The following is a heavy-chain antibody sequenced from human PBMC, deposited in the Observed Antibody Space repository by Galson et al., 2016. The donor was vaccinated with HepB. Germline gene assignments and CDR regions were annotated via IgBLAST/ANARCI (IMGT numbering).Heavy chain of an antibody. CDR3: ARMGDGVYFDY. CDR1: GFSLSTYGRR. J-gene: IGHJ4*01. Sequence: PALVKPTQTLTLTCTLSGFSLSTYGRRVSWIRQPPGKALEWLARIDWDDDKFYSTSLRTRLTISKDASKNQVVLTMTNMDPVDTATYYCARMGDGVYFDYLGHATLVTVAS. D-gene: IGHD1-26*01. V-gene: IGHV2-70*04. CDR2: IDWDDDK.